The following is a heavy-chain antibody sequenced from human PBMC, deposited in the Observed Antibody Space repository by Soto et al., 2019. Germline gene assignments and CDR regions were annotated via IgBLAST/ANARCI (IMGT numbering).Heavy chain of an antibody. V-gene: IGHV1-46*03. Sequence: ASVKVSCKASGYTFTSDHLHWVRQTPGLGLEWMGRINPSSGSTNYPQKFQGRVTMTRDTSTATAYMELSSLRSEDSAVYFCARGEVHSSGWNFDFWGRGSLVTFSS. CDR1: GYTFTSDH. CDR3: ARGEVHSSGWNFDF. D-gene: IGHD6-19*01. J-gene: IGHJ4*02. CDR2: INPSSGST.